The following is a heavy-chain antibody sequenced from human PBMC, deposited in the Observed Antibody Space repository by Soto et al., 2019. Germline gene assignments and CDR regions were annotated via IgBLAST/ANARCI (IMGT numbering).Heavy chain of an antibody. D-gene: IGHD2-2*01. CDR1: GFSVTNNY. CDR3: ARGRGSTGYLGREHYFDY. V-gene: IGHV3-66*01. Sequence: EVQVVEFGGGLVQPGGSLRLSCAASGFSVTNNYMNWVRQAPGKGLEWVSIIDIGGNTYYADSVKDRFTISRDNSRNTLYLHRDSLRAEDTAVYYCARGRGSTGYLGREHYFDYWGQGTLVTVSP. CDR2: IDIGGNT. J-gene: IGHJ4*02.